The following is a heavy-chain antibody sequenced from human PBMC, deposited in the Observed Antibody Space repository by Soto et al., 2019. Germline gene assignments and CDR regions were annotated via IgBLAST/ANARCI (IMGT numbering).Heavy chain of an antibody. CDR1: GGTFSSYA. Sequence: QVPLVQSGGEVKKPGSSVKVSCRASGGTFSSYAVSWVRQAPGQGLEWMGVIIPRLNTPKYAPKLQDRVTITADASATIAYMELSSLKSEDTAVYYCARESSSPNYYYYGMDVWGQGTTVTVSS. CDR3: ARESSSPNYYYYGMDV. CDR2: IIPRLNTP. J-gene: IGHJ6*02. V-gene: IGHV1-69*01. D-gene: IGHD6-6*01.